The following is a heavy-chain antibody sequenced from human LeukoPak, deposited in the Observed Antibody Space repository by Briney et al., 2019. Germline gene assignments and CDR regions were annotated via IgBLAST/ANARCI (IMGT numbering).Heavy chain of an antibody. Sequence: GGSLRLSCAASGFTFSSYAMHWVRQAPGKGLEWVAVISYDGSNKYYADSVKGRFTISRHNSKNTLYLQMNSLRAEDTAVYYCARESRAGSGSIIWGQGTLVTVSS. CDR2: ISYDGSNK. D-gene: IGHD3-10*01. CDR1: GFTFSSYA. CDR3: ARESRAGSGSII. V-gene: IGHV3-30*14. J-gene: IGHJ4*02.